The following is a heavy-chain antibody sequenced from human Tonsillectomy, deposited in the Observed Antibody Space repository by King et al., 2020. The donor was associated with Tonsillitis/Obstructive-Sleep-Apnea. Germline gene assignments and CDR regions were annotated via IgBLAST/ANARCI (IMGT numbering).Heavy chain of an antibody. V-gene: IGHV4-39*01. Sequence: VQLQESGPGLVKPSETLSLTCTVSGGSISSSSYYWGWIRQPPGKGLEWIGSIYYSGSTYYNPSLKSRVTISVATSTNQCSLKLSSVTAADTAVYYCARPGYYYDSSGYRTYYFDYWGQGTLVTVSS. J-gene: IGHJ4*02. CDR1: GGSISSSSYY. CDR2: IYYSGST. CDR3: ARPGYYYDSSGYRTYYFDY. D-gene: IGHD3-22*01.